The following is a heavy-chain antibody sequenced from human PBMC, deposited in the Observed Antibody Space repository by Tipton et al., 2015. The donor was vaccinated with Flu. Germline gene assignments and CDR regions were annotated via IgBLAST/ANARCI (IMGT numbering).Heavy chain of an antibody. CDR1: GGSISSYY. D-gene: IGHD3-3*01. V-gene: IGHV4-59*08. CDR3: ARTYYDFWSGYYRGYYYYGMDV. Sequence: TLSLTCTVSGGSISSYYWSWIRQPPGKGLEWIGYIYYSGSTNYNPSLKSRVTISVDTSKNQFSLKLSSVTAADTAVYYCARTYYDFWSGYYRGYYYYGMDVWGQGTTVTVSS. CDR2: IYYSGST. J-gene: IGHJ6*02.